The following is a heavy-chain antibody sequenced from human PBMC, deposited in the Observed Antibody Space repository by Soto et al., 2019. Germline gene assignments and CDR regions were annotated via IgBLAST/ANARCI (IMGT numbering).Heavy chain of an antibody. V-gene: IGHV1-69*01. CDR3: ARALTIFGVVMPLSGMDV. CDR2: IIPSFGTA. J-gene: IGHJ6*02. Sequence: QVQLVQSGAEVKKPGSSVKVSCKASGGTFSSYAISWVRQAPGQGPEWMGGIIPSFGTANYAQKFQGRVTITADESTSTAYMELSSLRSEDTAVYYCARALTIFGVVMPLSGMDVWGQVTTVTVSS. D-gene: IGHD3-3*01. CDR1: GGTFSSYA.